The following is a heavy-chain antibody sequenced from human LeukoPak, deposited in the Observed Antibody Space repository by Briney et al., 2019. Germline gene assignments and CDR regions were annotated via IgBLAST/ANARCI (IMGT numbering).Heavy chain of an antibody. D-gene: IGHD2-2*01. CDR1: GYTFTSYG. V-gene: IGHV1-2*02. CDR3: ARGFDCSSTSCYPGNWFDP. CDR2: INPNSGGT. Sequence: ASVKVSCKASGYTFTSYGISWVRQAPGQGLEWMGWINPNSGGTNYAQKFQGRVTMTRDTSISTAYMELSRLRSDDTAVYYCARGFDCSSTSCYPGNWFDPWGQGTLVTVSS. J-gene: IGHJ5*02.